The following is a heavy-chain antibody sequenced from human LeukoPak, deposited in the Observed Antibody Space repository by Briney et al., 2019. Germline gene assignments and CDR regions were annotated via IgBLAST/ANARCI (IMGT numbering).Heavy chain of an antibody. CDR1: GGSVTGGPNY. CDR2: IQTSGRV. J-gene: IGHJ4*02. Sequence: SETLSLTCSVSGGSVTGGPNYWNWLRRPAGKGLEWIGRIQTSGRVNYNPSLQSRVTLYLDTPKNLVSLQLTSVTAADTAVYYCARDRGNGDYGDYFDSWGQGTLVTVSS. V-gene: IGHV4-61*02. D-gene: IGHD4-17*01. CDR3: ARDRGNGDYGDYFDS.